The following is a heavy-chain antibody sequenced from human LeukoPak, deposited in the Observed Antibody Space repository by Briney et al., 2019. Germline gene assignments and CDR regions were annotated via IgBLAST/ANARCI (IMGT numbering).Heavy chain of an antibody. D-gene: IGHD6-13*01. CDR3: ARLTAADYYMDA. V-gene: IGHV3-48*03. CDR2: ISSSGSTI. CDR1: GFTFSSYE. J-gene: IGHJ6*03. Sequence: GGSLRLSCAASGFTFSSYEMNWVRQAPGKGLEWVSYISSSGSTIYYADSVKGRFTISRDNAKNSLYLQMNSLRAEDTAVYYCARLTAADYYMDAWGKGTTVTVSS.